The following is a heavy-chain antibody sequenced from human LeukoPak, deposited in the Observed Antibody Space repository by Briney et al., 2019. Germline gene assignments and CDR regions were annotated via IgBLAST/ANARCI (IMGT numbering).Heavy chain of an antibody. CDR3: ARHPPLPTATNLWLDY. J-gene: IGHJ4*02. CDR1: GGSISSYY. V-gene: IGHV4-59*01. CDR2: IYYSGST. Sequence: SETLSLTCTVSGGSISSYYWSWIRQPPAKGLEWIGDIYYSGSTNYNPSLKSRVTISVDTSKNQFSLKLSSVTAADTAVYYCARHPPLPTATNLWLDYWGQGTLVTVSS. D-gene: IGHD4-17*01.